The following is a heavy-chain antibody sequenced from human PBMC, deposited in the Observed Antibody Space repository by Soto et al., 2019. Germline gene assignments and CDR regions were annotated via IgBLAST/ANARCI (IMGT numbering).Heavy chain of an antibody. Sequence: SETLSLTCTVSGGSISSGDYYWSWIRQPPGKGLEWIGYIYYSGSTYYNPSLKSRVTISVDRSKNQFSLKVSSVTAADTAVYYCARGRLVPAVNFDYWGLGTLVTVSS. D-gene: IGHD2-2*01. CDR3: ARGRLVPAVNFDY. CDR2: IYYSGST. J-gene: IGHJ4*02. V-gene: IGHV4-30-4*01. CDR1: GGSISSGDYY.